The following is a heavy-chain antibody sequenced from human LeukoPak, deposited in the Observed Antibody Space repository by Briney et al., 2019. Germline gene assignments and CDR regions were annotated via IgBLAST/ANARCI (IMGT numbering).Heavy chain of an antibody. CDR3: AKGFSVRGSFDP. CDR2: ISVSGIT. J-gene: IGHJ5*02. CDR1: GLTFSSNS. D-gene: IGHD2-15*01. Sequence: GGSLRLSCVASGLTFSSNSMSWVRQPPGMGLEWVSGISVSGITVYADSVKGRLTISRDNSKNTLYLHMYNLRAEDTALYYCAKGFSVRGSFDPWGQGTPVTVSS. V-gene: IGHV3-23*01.